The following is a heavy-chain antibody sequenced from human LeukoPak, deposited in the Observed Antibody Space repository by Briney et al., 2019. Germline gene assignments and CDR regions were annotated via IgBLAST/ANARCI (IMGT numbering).Heavy chain of an antibody. J-gene: IGHJ4*02. CDR2: IWYNANNK. Sequence: GGSLRLSCTASGFTFSSYGIHWVRHAPDKGLEWVAFIWYNANNKYVADSAKGRFTVSRDNAKNSLYLQMNSLRAEDTAIYYCTRVGYIDEGIDYWGQGTLVTVSS. D-gene: IGHD5-24*01. V-gene: IGHV3-33*03. CDR1: GFTFSSYG. CDR3: TRVGYIDEGIDY.